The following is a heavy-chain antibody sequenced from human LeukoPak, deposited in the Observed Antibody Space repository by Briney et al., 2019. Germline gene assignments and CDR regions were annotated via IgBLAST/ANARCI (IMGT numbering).Heavy chain of an antibody. V-gene: IGHV1-46*01. Sequence: ASVKVSCKASGYTSTSYYMHWVRQAPGQGLEWMGIINPSGGSTSYAQKFQGRVTVTRDTSTSTAFMELSSLRSGDTAVYYCARDRSGLYYFDYWGQGTPVTVSS. CDR2: INPSGGST. CDR3: ARDRSGLYYFDY. CDR1: GYTSTSYY. D-gene: IGHD3-22*01. J-gene: IGHJ4*02.